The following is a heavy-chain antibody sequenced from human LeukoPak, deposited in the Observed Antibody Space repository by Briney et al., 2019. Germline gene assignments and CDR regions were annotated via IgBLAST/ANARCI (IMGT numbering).Heavy chain of an antibody. Sequence: PGGSLRLSCAASGFTFSNFGMNWVRQAPGKGLEWVAVIWYDGNKKYYADSVKGRFTISRDNSKNTVWLQMNNLRAADTAMYYCVKEHSAKYYDDFEYWGRGTMVTVSS. CDR3: VKEHSAKYYDDFEY. CDR1: GFTFSNFG. J-gene: IGHJ4*02. V-gene: IGHV3-33*06. D-gene: IGHD3-3*01. CDR2: IWYDGNKK.